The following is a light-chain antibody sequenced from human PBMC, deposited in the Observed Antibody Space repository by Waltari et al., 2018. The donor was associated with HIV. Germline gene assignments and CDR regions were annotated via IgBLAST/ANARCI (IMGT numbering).Light chain of an antibody. V-gene: IGKV3-20*01. CDR2: GAS. Sequence: EIVLTQSPDTLSVSPGHSATLSCRASQIISTSQLAWYQQKPDQAPRLVIYGASIRATGIPDRFSGSGSGTDFTLTISRLEPEDSAVFYCQQFGTSPITFGLGTRLEI. CDR1: QIISTSQ. J-gene: IGKJ5*01. CDR3: QQFGTSPIT.